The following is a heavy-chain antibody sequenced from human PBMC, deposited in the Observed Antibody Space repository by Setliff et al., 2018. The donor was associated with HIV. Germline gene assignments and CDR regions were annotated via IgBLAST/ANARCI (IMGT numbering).Heavy chain of an antibody. V-gene: IGHV3-7*03. J-gene: IGHJ5*02. Sequence: LRLSCAASGFVFSDFWMSWARQAPGKGLEWVANINEGGNEKYYVGSVKGRFTISRDNAKNSLYLQMNSLRADDTAVYYCAALSLRTNSVYGIISTRFDPWGQGALVTVS. CDR1: GFVFSDFW. CDR3: AALSLRTNSVYGIISTRFDP. CDR2: INEGGNEK. D-gene: IGHD2-8*01.